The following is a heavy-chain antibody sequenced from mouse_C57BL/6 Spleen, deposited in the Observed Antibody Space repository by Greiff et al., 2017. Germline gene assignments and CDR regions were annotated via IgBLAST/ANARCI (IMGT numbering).Heavy chain of an antibody. V-gene: IGHV1-82*01. CDR3: AREGFAY. CDR1: GYAFSSSW. J-gene: IGHJ3*01. CDR2: IYPGDGDT. Sequence: QVQLQQSGPELVKPGASVKISCKASGYAFSSSWMNWVKQRPGKGLEWIGRIYPGDGDTNYNGKFKGKATLTADKPSSTAYMQLSSLTSEDSAVYFCAREGFAYWGQGTLVTVSA.